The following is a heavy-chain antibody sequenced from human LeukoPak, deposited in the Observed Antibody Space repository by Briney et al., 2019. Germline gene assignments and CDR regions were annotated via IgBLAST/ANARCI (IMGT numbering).Heavy chain of an antibody. V-gene: IGHV4-61*02. Sequence: SETLSLTCTVSGGSISSSSYYWSWIRQPAGKGLEWIGRIYTSGSTNYNPSLKSRVTMSVDTSKNQFSLKLSSVTAADTAVYYCARGRAVWVGYFDYWGQGTLVTVSS. CDR1: GGSISSSSYY. J-gene: IGHJ4*02. D-gene: IGHD2-15*01. CDR3: ARGRAVWVGYFDY. CDR2: IYTSGST.